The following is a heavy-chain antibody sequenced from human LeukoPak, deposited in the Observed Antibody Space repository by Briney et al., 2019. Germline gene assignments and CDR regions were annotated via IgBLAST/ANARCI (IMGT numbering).Heavy chain of an antibody. D-gene: IGHD3-22*01. V-gene: IGHV3-74*01. Sequence: PGGSLRLSCAASGFTFSSYWMHWVRQAPGKGLVWVSRINSDGSSTSYADSVKGRFTISRDNAKNTLYLQMNSLRAEDTAVYYCARDPGMIVVVYGMDVWGQGTTVTVSS. CDR2: INSDGSST. CDR1: GFTFSSYW. J-gene: IGHJ6*02. CDR3: ARDPGMIVVVYGMDV.